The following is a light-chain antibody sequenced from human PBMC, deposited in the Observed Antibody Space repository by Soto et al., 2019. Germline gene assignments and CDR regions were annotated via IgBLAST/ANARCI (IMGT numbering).Light chain of an antibody. Sequence: DIQMTQSPSTLSASVGDRITITCRASQSISSDLAWYQQRPGKGPKLLIYQASSLESGVPSRFRGSGSGTEFTLTISSLQPDDFATYSCQQYNTYQWTFGQGTKVDI. V-gene: IGKV1-5*03. CDR3: QQYNTYQWT. J-gene: IGKJ1*01. CDR1: QSISSD. CDR2: QAS.